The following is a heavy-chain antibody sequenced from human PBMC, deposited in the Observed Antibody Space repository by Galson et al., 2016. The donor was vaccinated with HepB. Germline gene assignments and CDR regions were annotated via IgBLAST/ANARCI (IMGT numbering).Heavy chain of an antibody. D-gene: IGHD1-26*01. CDR2: IDWDEDK. CDR3: AHRKSGDREWVFDP. CDR1: GFSLTTIGMC. J-gene: IGHJ5*02. V-gene: IGHV2-70*12. Sequence: PALVKPPQTLTLTCTFSGFSLTTIGMCVTWIRQPPGKALEWLALIDWDEDKYYNTSLKTRLTISKDTSKNQVVLTMTNMGPMDTATYYCAHRKSGDREWVFDPWGQETLVTVSS.